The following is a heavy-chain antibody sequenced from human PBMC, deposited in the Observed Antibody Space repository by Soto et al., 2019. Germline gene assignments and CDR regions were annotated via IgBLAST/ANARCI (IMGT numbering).Heavy chain of an antibody. CDR2: ISQSGNT. V-gene: IGHV4-34*01. Sequence: SETLSLTCSIYSGSFSGYYWGWIRQPPGKGLEWIGEISQSGNTNYSPSLKSRVSISIDTSKKQFSLNLASVSAADTAVYYCARAPKVSGSSQTRPDFWGQGTLVTVSS. D-gene: IGHD6-6*01. CDR3: ARAPKVSGSSQTRPDF. J-gene: IGHJ4*02. CDR1: SGSFSGYY.